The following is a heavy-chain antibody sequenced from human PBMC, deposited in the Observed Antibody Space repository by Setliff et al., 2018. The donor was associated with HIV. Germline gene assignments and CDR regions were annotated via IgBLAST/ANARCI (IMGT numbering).Heavy chain of an antibody. Sequence: SETLSLTCTVSGGSISSYFWSWIRQPPGKGLEWVGYIYYSGSTNYNPSLKSRVTISLDRSKNQFSLKLSSVTAADTAVYYCARHGTWNSQRFHFDYWGQGTPVTVSS. CDR3: ARHGTWNSQRFHFDY. D-gene: IGHD1-7*01. V-gene: IGHV4-59*08. J-gene: IGHJ4*02. CDR2: IYYSGST. CDR1: GGSISSYF.